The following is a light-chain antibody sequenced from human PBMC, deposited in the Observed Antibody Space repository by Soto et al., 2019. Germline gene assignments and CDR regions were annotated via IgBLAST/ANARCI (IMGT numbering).Light chain of an antibody. Sequence: DIQMTQSPSTLSASVGDRVTITCRASQSISDWLAWYQQKPGKAPKLLIYKASGLESGVPSRFSGSGSGTEFTLTITSLQPDDFATYYCQQYNSYPIMFGQGTRLGIK. V-gene: IGKV1-5*03. CDR1: QSISDW. CDR3: QQYNSYPIM. J-gene: IGKJ5*01. CDR2: KAS.